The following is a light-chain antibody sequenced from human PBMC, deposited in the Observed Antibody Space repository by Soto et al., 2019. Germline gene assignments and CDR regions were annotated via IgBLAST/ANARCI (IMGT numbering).Light chain of an antibody. Sequence: IVLTQSPGTLSLSPGERATLSCRASQTITSTYLAWYQQKPGQAPRLLIYGASSRATGIPDRFSGSGSETDFTLTISRLEPEDFAVYYCHHYGSTFGQGTKVDIK. V-gene: IGKV3-20*01. CDR3: HHYGST. CDR2: GAS. J-gene: IGKJ1*01. CDR1: QTITSTY.